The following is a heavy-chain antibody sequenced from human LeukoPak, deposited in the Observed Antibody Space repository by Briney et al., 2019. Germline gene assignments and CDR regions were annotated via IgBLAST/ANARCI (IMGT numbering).Heavy chain of an antibody. J-gene: IGHJ4*02. V-gene: IGHV4-61*02. CDR1: GGSISSGSYY. Sequence: SETLSLTCTVSGGSISSGSYYWSWIRQPAGKGLEWIGRIYTSGSTNYNPSLKSRVTISVDTSKNQFSLKLSSVTAADTAVYYCATSGVANYFRYWGQGTLVTVSS. CDR3: ATSGVANYFRY. D-gene: IGHD5-12*01. CDR2: IYTSGST.